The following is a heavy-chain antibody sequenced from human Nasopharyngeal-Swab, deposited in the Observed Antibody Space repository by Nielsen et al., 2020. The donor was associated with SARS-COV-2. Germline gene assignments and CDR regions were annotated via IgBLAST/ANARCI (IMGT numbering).Heavy chain of an antibody. CDR2: IWYDGSNK. CDR3: ARDLAFGETGTTVDY. V-gene: IGHV3-33*01. D-gene: IGHD1-7*01. J-gene: IGHJ4*02. Sequence: GGSLRLSCAASGFTFSSYGMHWVRQAPGKGLEWVAVIWYDGSNKYYADSVKGRFTISRDNSKNTLYLQMNSLRTEDTAVYYCARDLAFGETGTTVDYWGQGTLVTVSS. CDR1: GFTFSSYG.